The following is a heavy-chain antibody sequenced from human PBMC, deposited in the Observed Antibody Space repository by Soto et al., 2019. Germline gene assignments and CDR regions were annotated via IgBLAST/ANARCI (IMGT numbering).Heavy chain of an antibody. D-gene: IGHD2-15*01. J-gene: IGHJ4*02. Sequence: HPGGSLRLSCAASGFTFSSYGMHWVRQAPGKGLEWVAVIWYDGSNKYYADSVKGRFTISRDNSKNTLYLQMNSLRAEDTAVYYCARDGGRTVAYSDYWGQGTLVTVSS. CDR2: IWYDGSNK. CDR1: GFTFSSYG. V-gene: IGHV3-33*01. CDR3: ARDGGRTVAYSDY.